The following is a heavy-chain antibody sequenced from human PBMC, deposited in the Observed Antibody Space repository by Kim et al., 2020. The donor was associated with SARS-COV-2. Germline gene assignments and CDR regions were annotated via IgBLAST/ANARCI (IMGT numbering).Heavy chain of an antibody. V-gene: IGHV3-33*05. CDR1: GLTFSNYG. D-gene: IGHD7-27*01. CDR3: ARDHNWGYPDY. J-gene: IGHJ4*02. CDR2: ISNDGQNQ. Sequence: GGSLRLSCAVSGLTFSNYGMHWVRQAPGKGLEWVSFISNDGQNQYYADSVKGRFTISRDNSKNTLYLQMNSLRAEDAAVYYCARDHNWGYPDYWGQGTLV.